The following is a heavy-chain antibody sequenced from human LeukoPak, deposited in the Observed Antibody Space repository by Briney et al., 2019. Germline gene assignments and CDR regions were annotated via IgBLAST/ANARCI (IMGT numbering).Heavy chain of an antibody. J-gene: IGHJ4*02. Sequence: PSETLSLTCTVSSGSISSYYWSWIRQPPGKGLEWIGYIYHSGSTYYNPSLKSRVTISVDRSKNQFSLKLSSVTAADTAVYYCAREGGLGTVDYWGQGTLVTVSS. CDR3: AREGGLGTVDY. D-gene: IGHD7-27*01. CDR2: IYHSGST. V-gene: IGHV4-59*12. CDR1: SGSISSYY.